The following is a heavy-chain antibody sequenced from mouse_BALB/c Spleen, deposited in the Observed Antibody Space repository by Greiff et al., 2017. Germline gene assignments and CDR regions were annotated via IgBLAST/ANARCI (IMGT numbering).Heavy chain of an antibody. J-gene: IGHJ3*01. CDR2: INPYNDGT. Sequence: VQLKESGPELVKPGASVKMSCKASGYTFTSYVMHWVKQKPGQGLEWIGYINPYNDGTKYNEKFKGKATLPSDKSSSTAYMELSSLTSEDSAVYYCARGGDYGSWCADWGQGTLVTVSA. V-gene: IGHV1-14*01. D-gene: IGHD1-2*01. CDR1: GYTFTSYV. CDR3: ARGGDYGSWCAD.